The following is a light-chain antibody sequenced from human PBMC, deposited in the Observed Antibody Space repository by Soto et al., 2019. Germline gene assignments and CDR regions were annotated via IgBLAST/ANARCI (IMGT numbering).Light chain of an antibody. CDR3: QQAYSFPIT. J-gene: IGKJ5*01. Sequence: DIQVTQSPSSVSASLGYRVTMTCRASQDIAGYVAWYQHKPGRTPELLIHGASRLQSGVPARFSGSGSGTDFTLSINSLQPEDFATYYCQQAYSFPITFGQGTRLEIK. CDR1: QDIAGY. CDR2: GAS. V-gene: IGKV1D-12*01.